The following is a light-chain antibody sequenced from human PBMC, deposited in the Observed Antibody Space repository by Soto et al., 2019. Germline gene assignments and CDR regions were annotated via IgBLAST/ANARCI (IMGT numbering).Light chain of an antibody. CDR1: QSIGNW. J-gene: IGKJ1*01. Sequence: DIQMTQSPSSLSASVGERVTITCRASQSIGNWLAWYQQRTGKDPKLLIYDGSSFDSGVSSRFSGNGYGTEVTLTISSLQHDDFATYYCQQYNSYSGTFGQGTKVDI. CDR3: QQYNSYSGT. V-gene: IGKV1-5*01. CDR2: DGS.